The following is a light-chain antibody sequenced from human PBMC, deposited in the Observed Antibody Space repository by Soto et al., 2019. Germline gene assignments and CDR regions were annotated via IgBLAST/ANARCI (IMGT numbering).Light chain of an antibody. J-gene: IGKJ4*01. CDR1: QRVNIY. Sequence: EIVMTQSPATLSVSPGERATLSCRASQRVNIYLAWYQQKPGQAPRLLIFGASYRATGIPARFSGSGSGTDFNLTISSLQSEDFAVYFCQQYDDWLRLTFGGGTQVEIK. CDR3: QQYDDWLRLT. V-gene: IGKV3D-15*01. CDR2: GAS.